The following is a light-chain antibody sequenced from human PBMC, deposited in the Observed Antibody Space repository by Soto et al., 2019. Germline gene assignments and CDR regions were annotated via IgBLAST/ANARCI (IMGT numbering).Light chain of an antibody. CDR2: LNSDGSH. CDR3: QTWGTGTVI. Sequence: QSVLTQSPSASASLGASVKLTCVLSSGHSNYAVAWHQQQPEKGPRYLMRLNSDGSHNRGDGIPDRFSGSSSGTERYLTISRRQSEDEADYYCQTWGTGTVIFGGGTKLTVL. CDR1: SGHSNYA. V-gene: IGLV4-69*01. J-gene: IGLJ2*01.